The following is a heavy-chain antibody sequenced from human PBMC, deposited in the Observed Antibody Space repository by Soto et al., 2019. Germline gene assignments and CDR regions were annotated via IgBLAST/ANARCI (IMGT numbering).Heavy chain of an antibody. CDR3: ARDMVVVAATPRYYYYGMDV. Sequence: QVQLVESGGGLVKPGGSLRLSCAASGFTFSDYYMSWIRQAPGKGLEWVSYISSSGSTIYYADSVKGRFTISRDNAKNSLYLQMNSLRAEDTAVYYCARDMVVVAATPRYYYYGMDVWGQGTTVTVSS. CDR1: GFTFSDYY. V-gene: IGHV3-11*01. D-gene: IGHD2-15*01. CDR2: ISSSGSTI. J-gene: IGHJ6*02.